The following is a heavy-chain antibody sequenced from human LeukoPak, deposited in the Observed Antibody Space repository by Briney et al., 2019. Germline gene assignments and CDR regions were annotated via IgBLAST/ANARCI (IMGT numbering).Heavy chain of an antibody. J-gene: IGHJ4*02. V-gene: IGHV4-4*07. CDR2: IYSSGST. CDR3: ARVGVVESSGYHDYYFDF. D-gene: IGHD3-22*01. Sequence: SETLSLTCTVSGGTMTNYYWSWIRQPARKELEWIGRIYSSGSTNYNPSLKSRVTMSVDTSKNQFSLNLTSVTVADMAVYFCARVGVVESSGYHDYYFDFWGQGSLVTVSS. CDR1: GGTMTNYY.